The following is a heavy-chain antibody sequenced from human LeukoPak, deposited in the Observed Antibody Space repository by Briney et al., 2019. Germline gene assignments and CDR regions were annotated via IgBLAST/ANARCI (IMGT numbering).Heavy chain of an antibody. Sequence: GGSLRLSCAASGFTFSSYAMSWLRQAPGKGLEWVSAISGSGGSTYYADSVKGRFTISRDNSKNTLYLQMNSLRAEDTAVYYCAKDLRYCSSTSCYTDYFDYWGQGTLVTVSS. J-gene: IGHJ4*02. CDR1: GFTFSSYA. CDR3: AKDLRYCSSTSCYTDYFDY. V-gene: IGHV3-23*01. D-gene: IGHD2-2*01. CDR2: ISGSGGST.